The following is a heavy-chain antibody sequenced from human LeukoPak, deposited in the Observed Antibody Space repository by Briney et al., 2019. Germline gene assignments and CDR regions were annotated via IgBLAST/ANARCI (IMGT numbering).Heavy chain of an antibody. CDR2: IRYDGSNK. V-gene: IGHV3-30*02. J-gene: IGHJ4*02. CDR3: AKDRMYSSSPGYFDY. CDR1: GFTFSSYG. D-gene: IGHD6-6*01. Sequence: GGSLRLSCAASGFTFSSYGMHWVRQAPGKGLEWVAFIRYDGSNKYYADSVKGRFTISRDNSKNTLYLQMNSLRAEDTAVYYCAKDRMYSSSPGYFDYWGQGTLVTVSS.